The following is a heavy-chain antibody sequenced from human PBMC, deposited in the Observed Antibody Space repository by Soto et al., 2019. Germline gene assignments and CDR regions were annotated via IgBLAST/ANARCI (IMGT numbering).Heavy chain of an antibody. CDR1: GFTFSSYG. J-gene: IGHJ4*02. Sequence: QVQLVESGGGVVQPGRSLRLSCAASGFTFSSYGLHWVRQAPGKGLEWVAVISYDGSNKYYADSVKGRFTISRDNAKNTLYLQMNSLRAEDTAVYYCAKVDVEMATIGWVDYWGQGTLVTVSS. CDR3: AKVDVEMATIGWVDY. V-gene: IGHV3-30*18. D-gene: IGHD5-12*01. CDR2: ISYDGSNK.